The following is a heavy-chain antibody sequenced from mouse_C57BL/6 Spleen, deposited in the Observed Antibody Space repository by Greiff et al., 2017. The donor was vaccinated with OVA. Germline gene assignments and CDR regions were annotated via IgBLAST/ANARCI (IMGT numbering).Heavy chain of an antibody. CDR1: GFTFSSYA. V-gene: IGHV5-4*01. D-gene: IGHD1-1*01. CDR2: ISDGGSYT. J-gene: IGHJ4*01. CDR3: ARDPGSSYGRAMDY. Sequence: EVKLMESGGGLVKPGGSLKLSCAASGFTFSSYAMSWVRQTPEKRLEWVATISDGGSYTYYPDNVKGRFTISRDNAKNNLYLQMSHLKSEDTAMYYCARDPGSSYGRAMDYWGQGTSVTVSS.